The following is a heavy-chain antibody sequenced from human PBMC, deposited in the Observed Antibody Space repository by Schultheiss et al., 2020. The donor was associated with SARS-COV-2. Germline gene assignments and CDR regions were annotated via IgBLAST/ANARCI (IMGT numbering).Heavy chain of an antibody. V-gene: IGHV4-59*08. J-gene: IGHJ2*01. CDR3: ARSKQQLGYWYFDL. CDR1: GCSISSYY. Sequence: SETLSLTCTVSGCSISSYYWSWIRQPPGKGLEWIGYIYYSGSTNYNPSLKSRVTISVDTSKNQFSLKLSSVTAADTAVYYCARSKQQLGYWYFDLWGRGTLVTVSS. CDR2: IYYSGST. D-gene: IGHD6-13*01.